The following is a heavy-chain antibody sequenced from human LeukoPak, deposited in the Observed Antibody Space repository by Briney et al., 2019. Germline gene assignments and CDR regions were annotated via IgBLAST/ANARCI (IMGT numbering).Heavy chain of an antibody. CDR3: ARRGATTADAFDI. CDR2: IYYSGST. D-gene: IGHD1-26*01. V-gene: IGHV4-59*08. Sequence: SETLSLTCTVSGGSISSYYWSWIRQPPGKGLEWIGYIYYSGSTNYNPSFKSRVTISVDTSKNQFSLKLSSVTAADTAVYYCARRGATTADAFDIWGQGTMVTVSS. J-gene: IGHJ3*02. CDR1: GGSISSYY.